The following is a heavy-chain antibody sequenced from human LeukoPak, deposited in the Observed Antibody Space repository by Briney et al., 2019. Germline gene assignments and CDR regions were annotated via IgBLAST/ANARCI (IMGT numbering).Heavy chain of an antibody. CDR3: ACGLQSATTHFD. CDR1: GFTFSSYS. V-gene: IGHV3-21*01. D-gene: IGHD1-26*01. J-gene: IGHJ4*02. Sequence: GGSLRLSCAASGFTFSSYSMNWVRQAPGKGLEWVSSISSSSSYIYYADSVKGRFTISRDNAKNSLYLQMNSLRAEDTAVYYCACGLQSATTHFDWGQGTLVTVSS. CDR2: ISSSSSYI.